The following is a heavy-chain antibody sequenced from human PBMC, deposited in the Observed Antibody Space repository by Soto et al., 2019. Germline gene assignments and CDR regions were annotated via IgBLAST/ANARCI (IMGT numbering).Heavy chain of an antibody. J-gene: IGHJ6*02. CDR3: ARGGITMVRGVIIRRAYYYYGMDV. CDR1: GGTFSSYA. Sequence: GASVKVSCKASGGTFSSYAISWVRQAPGQGLEWMGGIIPIFGTANYAQKFQGRVTITADESTSTAYMELSSLRSEDTAVYYCARGGITMVRGVIIRRAYYYYGMDVWGQGTTVTVSS. V-gene: IGHV1-69*13. CDR2: IIPIFGTA. D-gene: IGHD3-10*01.